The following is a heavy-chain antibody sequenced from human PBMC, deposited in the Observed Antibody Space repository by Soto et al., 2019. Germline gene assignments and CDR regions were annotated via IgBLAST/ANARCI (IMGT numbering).Heavy chain of an antibody. Sequence: QVQLQESGPGLVKPSQTLSLTCTVSGGSISSGGYYWSWIRQHPGKGLAWIGYIYYSGSTYYNPSLKRRVTIAVDTSKNQFSLKLSAVTAADTAVYYCAGVLAVAGTGKRFDYWGQGTLVTVSS. V-gene: IGHV4-31*03. CDR1: GGSISSGGYY. CDR3: AGVLAVAGTGKRFDY. CDR2: IYYSGST. J-gene: IGHJ4*02. D-gene: IGHD6-19*01.